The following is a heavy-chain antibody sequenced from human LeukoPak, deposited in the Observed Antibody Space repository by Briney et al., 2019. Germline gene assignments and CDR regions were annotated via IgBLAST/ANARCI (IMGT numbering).Heavy chain of an antibody. J-gene: IGHJ4*02. D-gene: IGHD3-22*01. Sequence: ASVKVSCKASGYTFTSYDINWVRQATGQGLEWMGWMNPNSGNTGYAQKFQGRVTMTRNTSISTAYMELSSLRSEDTAAYYCARDGEYYYDSSGSPSSDYWGQGTLVTVSS. CDR1: GYTFTSYD. CDR2: MNPNSGNT. V-gene: IGHV1-8*01. CDR3: ARDGEYYYDSSGSPSSDY.